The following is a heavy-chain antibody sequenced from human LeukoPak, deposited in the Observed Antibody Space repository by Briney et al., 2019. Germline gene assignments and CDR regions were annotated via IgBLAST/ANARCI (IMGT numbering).Heavy chain of an antibody. CDR1: GHTFTSYD. Sequence: EASVKLSCKASGHTFTSYDINWVRQATGQGLEWMGSMNPNSGNTGYAQKFQGRVTMTRHTSISTAYTELSSLRSEDTAVYYCASAEPYEGGTYYYYGMDVWGQGTTVTVSS. V-gene: IGHV1-8*01. CDR3: ASAEPYEGGTYYYYGMDV. J-gene: IGHJ6*02. D-gene: IGHD1-26*01. CDR2: MNPNSGNT.